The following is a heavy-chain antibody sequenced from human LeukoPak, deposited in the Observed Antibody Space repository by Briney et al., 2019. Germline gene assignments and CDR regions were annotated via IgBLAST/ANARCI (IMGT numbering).Heavy chain of an antibody. CDR2: IWYDGSNK. D-gene: IGHD1/OR15-1a*01. V-gene: IGHV3-33*06. Sequence: GGSLTLSCAASGFTFSSYGMHWIRQAPGKGLEWVAVIWYDGSNKYYADSVKGRFTISRDNSKNTLYLQMNSLRAEDTAVYYCAKDSVNWNKPSDLDYWGQGTLVTVSS. CDR3: AKDSVNWNKPSDLDY. J-gene: IGHJ4*02. CDR1: GFTFSSYG.